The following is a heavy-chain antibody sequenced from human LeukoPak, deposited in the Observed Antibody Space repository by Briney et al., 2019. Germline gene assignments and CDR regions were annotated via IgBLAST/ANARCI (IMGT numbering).Heavy chain of an antibody. CDR2: INSDGSST. V-gene: IGHV3-74*01. CDR1: GFTFSSYW. CDR3: ARVGYYDILTGYLETFDY. D-gene: IGHD3-9*01. J-gene: IGHJ4*02. Sequence: GGSLRLSCAASGFTFSSYWVHWVRQAPGKGLVWVSRINSDGSSTSYADSVKGRFTISRDNAKNTLYLQMNSLRAEDTAVYYCARVGYYDILTGYLETFDYWGQGTLVTVSS.